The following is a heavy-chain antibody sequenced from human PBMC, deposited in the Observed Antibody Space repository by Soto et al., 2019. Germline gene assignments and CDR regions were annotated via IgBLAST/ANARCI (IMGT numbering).Heavy chain of an antibody. J-gene: IGHJ1*01. CDR2: IIPIFGTA. Sequence: SVKVSCKASGGTFSSYAISWVRQAPGQGREWMGGIIPIFGTANYAQKFQGRVTITADESTSTAYMELSSLRSEDTAVYYCASPIAVAGTRYFQHWGQGXLVTVSS. CDR3: ASPIAVAGTRYFQH. CDR1: GGTFSSYA. D-gene: IGHD6-19*01. V-gene: IGHV1-69*13.